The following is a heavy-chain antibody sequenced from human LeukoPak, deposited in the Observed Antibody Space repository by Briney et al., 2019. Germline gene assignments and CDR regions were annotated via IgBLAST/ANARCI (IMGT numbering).Heavy chain of an antibody. J-gene: IGHJ3*02. CDR2: MNPNSGNT. CDR1: GYTFTSYD. CDR3: AREEAGAFDI. V-gene: IGHV1-8*01. Sequence: ASVKVSCKASGYTFTSYDTNWVRQATGQGLEWMGWMNPNSGNTGYAQKFQGRVTMTGNTSISTAYMELSSLRSEDTAVYYCAREEAGAFDIWGQGTMVTVSS. D-gene: IGHD6-25*01.